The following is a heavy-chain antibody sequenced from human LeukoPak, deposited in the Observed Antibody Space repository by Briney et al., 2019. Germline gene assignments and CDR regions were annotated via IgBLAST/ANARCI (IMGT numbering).Heavy chain of an antibody. D-gene: IGHD2-15*01. CDR3: ARDLTSLAVL. Sequence: GGSLRLSCAASGFTFSSYAMHWVRQAPGKGLEWVAVISYDGSNKYYADSVKGRFTISRDNAKNTLYLQMNSLRAEDTAVYYCARDLTSLAVLWGQGTLVTVSS. J-gene: IGHJ4*02. V-gene: IGHV3-30-3*01. CDR1: GFTFSSYA. CDR2: ISYDGSNK.